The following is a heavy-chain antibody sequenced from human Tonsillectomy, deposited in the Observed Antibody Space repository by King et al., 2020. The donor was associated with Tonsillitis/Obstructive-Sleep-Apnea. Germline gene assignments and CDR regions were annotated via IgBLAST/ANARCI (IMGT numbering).Heavy chain of an antibody. V-gene: IGHV3-30-3*01. Sequence: VQLVESGGGVVQPGRSLRLSCAASGFTFNSYLMHWVRQAPGKGLEWMAVISFDGSYTYYVYSVKGRFTISRDNSKNSLYLQMNCLRPEDTAVYYCARDVEAAGFDVSGQGKTVTVSS. J-gene: IGHJ6*02. CDR3: ARDVEAAGFDV. D-gene: IGHD6-25*01. CDR1: GFTFNSYL. CDR2: ISFDGSYT.